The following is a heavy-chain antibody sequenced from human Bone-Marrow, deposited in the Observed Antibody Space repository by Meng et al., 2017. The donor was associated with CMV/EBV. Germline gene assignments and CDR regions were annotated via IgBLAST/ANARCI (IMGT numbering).Heavy chain of an antibody. Sequence: LSCAASGFTFSNAWMSWVRQAPGKGLEWVGRIKSKTRGETTDYAAPVKGRFTISRDDSKNTLYLQMNSLITEDTAVYYCTVNIWSDYWGQGTLVTVSS. D-gene: IGHD2/OR15-2a*01. CDR2: IKSKTRGETT. J-gene: IGHJ4*02. V-gene: IGHV3-15*07. CDR3: TVNIWSDY. CDR1: GFTFSNAW.